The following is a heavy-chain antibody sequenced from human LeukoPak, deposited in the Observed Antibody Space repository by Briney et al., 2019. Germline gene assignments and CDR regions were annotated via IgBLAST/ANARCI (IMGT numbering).Heavy chain of an antibody. J-gene: IGHJ3*02. Sequence: PSETLSLTCTVSGGSISSYYWSWIRQPPGKGLEWIGYIYYSGSTNYNPSLKSRVTISVDTSKNQFSLKLSSVTAADTAVYYCARRTVTATTGAFDIWGQGTMVTVSS. CDR3: ARRTVTATTGAFDI. D-gene: IGHD2-21*02. CDR1: GGSISSYY. V-gene: IGHV4-59*08. CDR2: IYYSGST.